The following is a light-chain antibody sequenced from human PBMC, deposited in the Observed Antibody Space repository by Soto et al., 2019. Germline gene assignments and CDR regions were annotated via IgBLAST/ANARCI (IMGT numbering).Light chain of an antibody. V-gene: IGLV2-23*01. CDR1: SSDVGSYNL. CDR3: CSYEGSSTDV. Sequence: QSARKRAASGSGSAGGGISISCTGTSSDVGSYNLVSWYQQHPGKAPKLMIYEGSKRPSAVSNRFSGSKSGNTASLTISGLQAEDEDDYYSCSYEGSSTDVFGTGTKVTV. J-gene: IGLJ1*01. CDR2: EGS.